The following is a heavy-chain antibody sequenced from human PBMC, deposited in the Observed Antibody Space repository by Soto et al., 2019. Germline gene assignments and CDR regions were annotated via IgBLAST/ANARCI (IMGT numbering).Heavy chain of an antibody. CDR2: IWNGRNSE. J-gene: IGHJ4*02. D-gene: IGHD1-7*01. CDR1: GFTFSTFG. Sequence: QVQLVESGGGVVQPGRSLRLSCAASGFTFSTFGMHWVRQSPGKGLEWVAVIWNGRNSEDYADSVKGRFTISRDNSKNTWYLQMNSLRAEDTAMYSCVTERRNYEFDYWGQGILVTVSS. CDR3: VTERRNYEFDY. V-gene: IGHV3-33*01.